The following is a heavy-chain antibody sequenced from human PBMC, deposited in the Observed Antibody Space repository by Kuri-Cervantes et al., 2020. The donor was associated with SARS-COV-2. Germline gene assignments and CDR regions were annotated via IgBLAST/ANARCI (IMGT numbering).Heavy chain of an antibody. Sequence: SETLSLTCAVYGGSVSGYYWSWSRQPPGKGLEWIGEIHHAVGTFYTPSLRSRATIFLDTSKNQFSLKLRSVTAADTAMYYCARGVGGGETFDSWGQGTLVTVSS. V-gene: IGHV4-34*01. CDR2: IHHAVGT. D-gene: IGHD3-16*01. CDR1: GGSVSGYY. J-gene: IGHJ4*02. CDR3: ARGVGGGETFDS.